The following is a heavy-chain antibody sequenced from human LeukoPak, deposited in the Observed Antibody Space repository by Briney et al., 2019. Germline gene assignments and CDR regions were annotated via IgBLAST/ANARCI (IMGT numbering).Heavy chain of an antibody. CDR3: ARGMIVVSNEAFDI. D-gene: IGHD3-22*01. Sequence: SVKVSCKASGGTFSSYAISWVRQAPGQGLEWMGGIIPIFGTANYAQRFQGRVTITTDESTSTAYMELSSLRSEDTAVYYCARGMIVVSNEAFDIWGQGTMVTVSS. J-gene: IGHJ3*02. V-gene: IGHV1-69*05. CDR2: IIPIFGTA. CDR1: GGTFSSYA.